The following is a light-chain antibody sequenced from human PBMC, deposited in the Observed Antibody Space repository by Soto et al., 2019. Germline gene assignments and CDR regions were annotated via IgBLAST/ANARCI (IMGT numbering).Light chain of an antibody. CDR3: FSYAGSSNHVV. J-gene: IGLJ2*01. CDR2: EGS. Sequence: QSALTQPASVSGSPGQSITISCTGTSSDVGSYNLVSWYQQHPGKAPKLMIYEGSKRPSGVSNRFSGSKSGNTASLTISGLQAEDEADYYCFSYAGSSNHVVFGGGTKLTVL. CDR1: SSDVGSYNL. V-gene: IGLV2-23*01.